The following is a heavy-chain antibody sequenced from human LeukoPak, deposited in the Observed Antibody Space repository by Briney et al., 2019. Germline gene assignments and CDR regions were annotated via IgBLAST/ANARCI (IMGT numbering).Heavy chain of an antibody. D-gene: IGHD1-26*01. CDR3: ARAGPYYDFDY. J-gene: IGHJ4*02. CDR1: GFTFSSYW. Sequence: PGGSLRLSCKASGFTFSSYWMSWVRQAPGKGLEWVANIKQDGSEKYYVDSVEGRFTISRDNAKNSLYLQMNSLRAEDTAVYYCARAGPYYDFDYWGQGTLVTVSS. V-gene: IGHV3-7*03. CDR2: IKQDGSEK.